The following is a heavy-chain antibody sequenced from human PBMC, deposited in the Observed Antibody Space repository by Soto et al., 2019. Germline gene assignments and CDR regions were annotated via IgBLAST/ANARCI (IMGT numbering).Heavy chain of an antibody. CDR1: GGSISSGGYY. CDR3: AREKMTTTHYYFDY. D-gene: IGHD4-17*01. Sequence: SETLSLTCTVSGGSISSGGYYWSWIRQHPGKGLEWIGYIYYSGSTYYNPSLKSRVTISVDTSKNQFSLKLSSVTAADTAVYYCAREKMTTTHYYFDYWGQGTLVTVSS. J-gene: IGHJ4*02. V-gene: IGHV4-31*03. CDR2: IYYSGST.